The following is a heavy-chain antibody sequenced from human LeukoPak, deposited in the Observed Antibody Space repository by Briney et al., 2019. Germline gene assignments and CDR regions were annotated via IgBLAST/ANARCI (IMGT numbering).Heavy chain of an antibody. V-gene: IGHV1-46*01. J-gene: IGHJ3*02. D-gene: IGHD3-16*01. CDR3: ARERSNVWGSHKNRDAFDI. CDR1: GYTFTSYY. Sequence: GASVKVSCKASGYTFTSYYMHWVRQAPGQGLEWMGIINPSGGSTSYAQKFQGRVTMTRDTSTSTVYMELSSLRSEDTAVYYCARERSNVWGSHKNRDAFDIWGQGTMVTVSS. CDR2: INPSGGST.